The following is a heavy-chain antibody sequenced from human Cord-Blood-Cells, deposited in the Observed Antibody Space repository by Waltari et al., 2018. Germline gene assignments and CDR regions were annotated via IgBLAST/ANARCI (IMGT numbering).Heavy chain of an antibody. CDR3: ARSYCSGGSCYYFDY. D-gene: IGHD2-15*01. J-gene: IGHJ4*02. CDR2: INPNRGGT. V-gene: IGHV1-2*02. CDR1: GYTFTGYY. Sequence: QVQLVQSGAEVKKPGASVKVSCKASGYTFTGYYMHWVRQATGQGLEWMGWINPNRGGTNYAQKFQGRVTMTRDTSISTAYMALSRRRSDDTAVYYCARSYCSGGSCYYFDYWGQGTLVTVSS.